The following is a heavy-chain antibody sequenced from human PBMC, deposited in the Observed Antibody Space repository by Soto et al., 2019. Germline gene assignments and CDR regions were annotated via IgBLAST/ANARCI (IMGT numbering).Heavy chain of an antibody. J-gene: IGHJ4*02. Sequence: QVQLQESGPGLVKPSQTLSLTCTVSGGSISSGGYYWSWIRQHPGKGLEWIGYIYYSGSTHYNPSLKGRVTISVDTSKNQFSLKLSSVTAADTAVYYCASRHCSSTSCYLSYWGQGTLVTVSS. CDR2: IYYSGST. V-gene: IGHV4-31*03. CDR3: ASRHCSSTSCYLSY. D-gene: IGHD2-2*01. CDR1: GGSISSGGYY.